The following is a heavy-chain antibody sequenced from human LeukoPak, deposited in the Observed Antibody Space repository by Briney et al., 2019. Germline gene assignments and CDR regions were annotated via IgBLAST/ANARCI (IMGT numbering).Heavy chain of an antibody. CDR2: ISYDGSNK. V-gene: IGHV3-30*18. D-gene: IGHD3-3*01. Sequence: GGSLRHSCAASGFTFSIYGMLWVGQAPGKGLEGVAVISYDGSNKYYADSVKGRFTISRDNSKNTLYLQMNSLRAEDTAVYYCAKIVSDFWGGPPDFDYWGQGTLVTVSS. J-gene: IGHJ4*02. CDR1: GFTFSIYG. CDR3: AKIVSDFWGGPPDFDY.